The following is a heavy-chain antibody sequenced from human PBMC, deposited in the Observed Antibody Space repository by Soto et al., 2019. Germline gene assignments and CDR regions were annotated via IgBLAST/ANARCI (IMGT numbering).Heavy chain of an antibody. V-gene: IGHV3-30*18. CDR1: GFTFSSYG. D-gene: IGHD6-6*01. Sequence: WGSLRLSCAASGFTFSSYGMHWVRQAPGKGLEWVAVISYDGSNKYYADSVKGRFTISRDNSKNTLYLQMNSLRAEDTAVYYCAKERVAARYYYYYGMDVWGQGTTVTVSS. CDR2: ISYDGSNK. CDR3: AKERVAARYYYYYGMDV. J-gene: IGHJ6*01.